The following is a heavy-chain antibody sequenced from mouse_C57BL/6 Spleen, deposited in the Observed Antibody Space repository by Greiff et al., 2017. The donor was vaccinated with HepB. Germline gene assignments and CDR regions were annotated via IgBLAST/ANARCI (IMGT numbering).Heavy chain of an antibody. Sequence: VKLQQPGAELVMPGASVKLSCKASGYTFTSYWMHWVKQRPGQGLEWIGEIDPSDSYTNYNQKFKGKSTLTVDKSSSTAYMQLSSLTSEDSAVYYCARTITQRGYFDYWGQGTTLTVSS. CDR3: ARTITQRGYFDY. CDR2: IDPSDSYT. D-gene: IGHD1-2*01. CDR1: GYTFTSYW. V-gene: IGHV1-69*01. J-gene: IGHJ2*01.